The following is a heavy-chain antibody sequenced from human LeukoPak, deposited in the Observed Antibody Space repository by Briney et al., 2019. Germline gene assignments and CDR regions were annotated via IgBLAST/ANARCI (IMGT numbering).Heavy chain of an antibody. J-gene: IGHJ4*02. CDR1: GGSISSSSYY. CDR3: ARERIVGATPYFEY. V-gene: IGHV4-39*02. Sequence: PSETLSLTCTVSGGSISSSSYYWGWIRQPPGKGLEWIGNIYYRGNTYYSPSLKSRVTISVDTSKNQFFLKLSSVTAADTAVYYCARERIVGATPYFEYWGQGTLVTVSS. D-gene: IGHD1-26*01. CDR2: IYYRGNT.